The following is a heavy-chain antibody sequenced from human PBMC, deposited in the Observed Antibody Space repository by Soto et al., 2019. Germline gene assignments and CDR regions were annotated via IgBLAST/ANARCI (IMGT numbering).Heavy chain of an antibody. V-gene: IGHV5-51*01. CDR3: ATPRVPIN. CDR2: IYPGDYDT. J-gene: IGHJ4*02. Sequence: EVQLVQSGAEVKKPGESLKISCKVSGYSFSSHWIGWVRQMPGKGLEWMGIIYPGDYDTRYSTSFQGQVTISADKSISTAYLQWSSLKASDTAVYFCATPRVPINWGQGTLVTVSS. CDR1: GYSFSSHW.